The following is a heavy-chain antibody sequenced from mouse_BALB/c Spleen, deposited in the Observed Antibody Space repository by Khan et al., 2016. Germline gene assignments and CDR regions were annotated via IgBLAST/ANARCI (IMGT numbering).Heavy chain of an antibody. J-gene: IGHJ2*01. CDR3: GRGDY. CDR2: ISSGSSTI. CDR1: GFTFSRFG. Sequence: EVELVEFGGGLVQPGGSRKLSCAASGFTFSRFGMHWVRQTPEKVLEWVAYISSGSSTIYYVDTLAGRFTISRDKPKSALFLQRASLRSEEAAMYDCGRGDYWGQGTTLTVST. V-gene: IGHV5-17*02.